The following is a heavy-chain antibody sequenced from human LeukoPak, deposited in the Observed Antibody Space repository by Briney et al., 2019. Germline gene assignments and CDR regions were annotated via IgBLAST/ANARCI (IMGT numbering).Heavy chain of an antibody. J-gene: IGHJ4*02. CDR3: ARTISRYCSSTSCYRARYYFDY. CDR1: GGSFSGYY. CDR2: INHSGST. V-gene: IGHV4-34*01. Sequence: SETLSLTCAVYGGSFSGYYWSWIRQPPGKGLEWIGAINHSGSTNYNPSLKSRVTISVDTSKNQFSLKLSSVTAADTAVYYCARTISRYCSSTSCYRARYYFDYWGQGTLVTVSS. D-gene: IGHD2-2*01.